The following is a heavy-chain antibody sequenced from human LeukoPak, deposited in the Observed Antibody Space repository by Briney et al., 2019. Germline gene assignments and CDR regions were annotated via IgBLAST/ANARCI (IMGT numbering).Heavy chain of an antibody. Sequence: VASVKVSCKASGYTFTSYYMHWVRQAPGQGLEWMGIINPSGGSTSCAQKFQGRVTMTRDTSTSTVYMELSSLRSEDTAVYYCARKLGIAVADDAFDIWGQGTMVTVSS. CDR3: ARKLGIAVADDAFDI. D-gene: IGHD6-19*01. CDR2: INPSGGST. V-gene: IGHV1-46*01. CDR1: GYTFTSYY. J-gene: IGHJ3*02.